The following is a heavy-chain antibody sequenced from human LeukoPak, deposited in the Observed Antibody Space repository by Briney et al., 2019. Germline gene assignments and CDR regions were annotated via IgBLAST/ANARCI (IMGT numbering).Heavy chain of an antibody. V-gene: IGHV4-59*01. D-gene: IGHD6-13*01. CDR3: ARDGGYSSSWNWFDP. Sequence: PSETLSLTCTVSGGSISSYYWSWIRQPPGKGLEWIGYIYYSGSTNYNPSLKSRVTISVDTSKNQFSLKLSSVTAADTAVYHCARDGGYSSSWNWFDPWGQGTLVTVSS. J-gene: IGHJ5*02. CDR2: IYYSGST. CDR1: GGSISSYY.